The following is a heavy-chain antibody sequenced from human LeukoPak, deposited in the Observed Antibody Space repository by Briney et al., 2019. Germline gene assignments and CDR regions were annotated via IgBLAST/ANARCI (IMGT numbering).Heavy chain of an antibody. V-gene: IGHV4-34*01. CDR3: ARQLVVPAVKFDY. Sequence: SETLSLTCAVYGGSFSGYYWSWIRQPPGKGLEWIGEINHSGSTNYNPSLKSRVTISVDTSKNQFSLKLSSVTAADTAVYYCARQLVVPAVKFDYWGQGTLVTVSS. CDR2: INHSGST. CDR1: GGSFSGYY. J-gene: IGHJ4*02. D-gene: IGHD2-2*01.